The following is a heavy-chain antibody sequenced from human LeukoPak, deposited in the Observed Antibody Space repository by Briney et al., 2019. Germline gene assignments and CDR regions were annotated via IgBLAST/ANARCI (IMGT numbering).Heavy chain of an antibody. Sequence: SETLSLTCAVYGGSFSGYYWSWIRQPPGKGLEWIGEINHSGSTNYNPSLKSRVTISVDTSKNQFSLKLSSVTAADTAVYYCARGPALAYDILTGYYTPESYFDYWGQGTLVTVSS. CDR3: ARGPALAYDILTGYYTPESYFDY. CDR1: GGSFSGYY. D-gene: IGHD3-9*01. V-gene: IGHV4-34*01. J-gene: IGHJ4*02. CDR2: INHSGST.